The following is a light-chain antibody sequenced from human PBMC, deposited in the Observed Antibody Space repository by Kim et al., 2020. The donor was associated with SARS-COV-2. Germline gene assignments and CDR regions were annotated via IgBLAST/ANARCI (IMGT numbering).Light chain of an antibody. V-gene: IGKV4-1*01. CDR1: KNY. Sequence: KNYLVWFQQKPAQPPRLLIDWASTRASGVSDRFTGSGSDTDFTLTISSLQPEDVAVYYCHQYFATPWTFGQGTKVDIK. CDR2: WAS. CDR3: HQYFATPWT. J-gene: IGKJ1*01.